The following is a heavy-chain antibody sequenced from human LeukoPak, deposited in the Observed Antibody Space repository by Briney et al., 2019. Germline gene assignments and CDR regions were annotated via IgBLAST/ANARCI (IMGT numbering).Heavy chain of an antibody. V-gene: IGHV4-59*11. CDR3: ASATTRYDSSGYYFDY. D-gene: IGHD3-22*01. CDR1: GGSISSHY. Sequence: PAETLSLTCTVSGGSISSHYWSWIRQPPGKGLEWIGYIYYSGSTNYNPSLKSRVTISVDTSKNQFSLKLSSVTAADTAVYYCASATTRYDSSGYYFDYWGQGTLVTVSS. J-gene: IGHJ4*02. CDR2: IYYSGST.